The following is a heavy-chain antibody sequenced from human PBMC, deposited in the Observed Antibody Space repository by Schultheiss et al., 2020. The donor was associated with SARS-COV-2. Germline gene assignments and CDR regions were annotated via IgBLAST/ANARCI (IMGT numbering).Heavy chain of an antibody. J-gene: IGHJ4*02. CDR3: AKGDLPIQLWLNYFDY. V-gene: IGHV4-34*01. CDR2: INHSGST. D-gene: IGHD5-18*01. Sequence: SETLSLTCAVYGGSFSGYYWSWIRQPPGKGLEWIGEINHSGSTNYNPSLKSRVTISVDTSKNQFSLKLSSVTAADTAVYYCAKGDLPIQLWLNYFDYWGQGTLVTVSS. CDR1: GGSFSGYY.